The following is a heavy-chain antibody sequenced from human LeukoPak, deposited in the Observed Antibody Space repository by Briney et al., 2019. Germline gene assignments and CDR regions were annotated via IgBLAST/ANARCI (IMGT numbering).Heavy chain of an antibody. V-gene: IGHV1-2*02. CDR3: ARANFLYCSSTTCLFDY. CDR2: INPNSGDT. CDR1: GCTFTDYY. D-gene: IGHD2-2*01. J-gene: IGHJ4*02. Sequence: ASVKVSCKASGCTFTDYYLHWVRQAPGQGFEWIGWINPNSGDTNYAQKFQGRVTMTRDTSISTAHMEMSRLRSDDTAVYYCARANFLYCSSTTCLFDYWGQGTLVTVSS.